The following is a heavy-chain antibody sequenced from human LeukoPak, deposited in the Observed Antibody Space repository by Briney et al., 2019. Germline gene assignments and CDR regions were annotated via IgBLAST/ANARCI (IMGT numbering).Heavy chain of an antibody. CDR3: ARYGSGFDY. J-gene: IGHJ4*02. V-gene: IGHV3-53*01. CDR2: IYSGGTT. CDR1: GFTVSSNY. Sequence: GGSLRLSCAASGFTVSSNYMNWVRQAPGKGLEWVSIIYSGGTTYYADSVKGRFTISRDNSKNTLYLQMNSLRAEDTAVYYCARYGSGFDYWGQGTLVTASS. D-gene: IGHD3-10*01.